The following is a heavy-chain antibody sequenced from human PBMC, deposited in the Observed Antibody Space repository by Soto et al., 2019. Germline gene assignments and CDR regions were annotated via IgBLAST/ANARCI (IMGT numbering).Heavy chain of an antibody. CDR1: GGTFSSYA. D-gene: IGHD3-3*01. Sequence: QVQLVQSGAEVKKPGSSVKVSCKASGGTFSSYAISWVRQAPGQGLEWMGGIIPIFGSTNYAQKFQGRVKITADESTSTAYMELSSLRSEDTAVYYCARGGLRFLDCAMDVWGQGTTVTVSS. CDR2: IIPIFGST. CDR3: ARGGLRFLDCAMDV. J-gene: IGHJ6*02. V-gene: IGHV1-69*12.